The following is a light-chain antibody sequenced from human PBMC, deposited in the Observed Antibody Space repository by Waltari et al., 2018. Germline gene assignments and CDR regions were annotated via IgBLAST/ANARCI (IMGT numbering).Light chain of an antibody. CDR1: GPNSGAGYD. CDR2: GNS. Sequence: VLTQPPSVPGAPGQRVPISCTGAGPNSGAGYDDTGYQHLPGPAPKPLISGNSNRPSGVPDRFSGSKSGTSASLAITGLQAEDEADYYCQSYDSSLSGSVFGGGTKLTVL. J-gene: IGLJ3*02. V-gene: IGLV1-40*01. CDR3: QSYDSSLSGSV.